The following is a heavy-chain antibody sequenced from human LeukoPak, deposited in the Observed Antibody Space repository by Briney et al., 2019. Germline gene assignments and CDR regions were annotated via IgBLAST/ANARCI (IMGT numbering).Heavy chain of an antibody. V-gene: IGHV4-39*01. CDR3: AAAYSGYPFDC. Sequence: PSETLSLTCTVFGGSISSRSYFWGWIRQPPGKGLEWIGSIFNNGSTYYNSSLKSRVTISVDTSNNQFSLRLNSLTAADTAMFFCAAAYSGYPFDCWGQGTLVTVSS. CDR1: GGSISSRSYF. J-gene: IGHJ4*02. CDR2: IFNNGST. D-gene: IGHD5-12*01.